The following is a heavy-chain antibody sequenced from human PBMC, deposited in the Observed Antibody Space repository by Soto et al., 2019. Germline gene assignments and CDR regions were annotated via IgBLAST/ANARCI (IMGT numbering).Heavy chain of an antibody. J-gene: IGHJ4*02. CDR1: DDSINSDKYY. Sequence: QLQLQESGPGLVKPSETLSLTCSVSDDSINSDKYYWGWIRQPPGKGLEWIGSIYYRGNAYYNPSLQTLVTISLDKSRSQFSLKLNSVTAADSAVYFCAILEGLATISYYFDLWGPGALVTVSS. D-gene: IGHD3-9*01. CDR2: IYYRGNA. V-gene: IGHV4-39*01. CDR3: AILEGLATISYYFDL.